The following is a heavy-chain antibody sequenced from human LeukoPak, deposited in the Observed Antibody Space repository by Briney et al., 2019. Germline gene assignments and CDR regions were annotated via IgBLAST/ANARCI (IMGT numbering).Heavy chain of an antibody. J-gene: IGHJ5*02. V-gene: IGHV4-4*07. Sequence: PSETLSLTCTVSGGSISSYYWSWIRQPAGKGLEWIGRIYTSGSTNYNPSLKSRVTMSVDTSKNQFSLKLSSVTAADTAVYYCARDNRDDFWGGYVNWFDPWGQGTLVTVSS. D-gene: IGHD3-3*01. CDR1: GGSISSYY. CDR2: IYTSGST. CDR3: ARDNRDDFWGGYVNWFDP.